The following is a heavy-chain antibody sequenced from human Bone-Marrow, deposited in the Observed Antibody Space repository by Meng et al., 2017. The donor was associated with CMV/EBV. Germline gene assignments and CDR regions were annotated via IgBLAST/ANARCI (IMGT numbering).Heavy chain of an antibody. Sequence: GGTFSRYTINWVRQAPGQGLEWMGRIIPIIGITNYEQKFQGRVTITADKSTSTAYMELSSLRSEDTAVYYCARGVDYYDSSGYFYDWGQGTLVTVSS. CDR1: GGTFSRYT. CDR3: ARGVDYYDSSGYFYD. D-gene: IGHD3-22*01. V-gene: IGHV1-69*02. CDR2: IIPIIGIT. J-gene: IGHJ4*02.